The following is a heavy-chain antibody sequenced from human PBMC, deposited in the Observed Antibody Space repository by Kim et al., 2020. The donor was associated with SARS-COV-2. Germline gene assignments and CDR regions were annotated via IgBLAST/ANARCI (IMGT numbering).Heavy chain of an antibody. J-gene: IGHJ6*02. CDR2: SDT. V-gene: IGHV5-51*01. CDR3: ARSLSGMDV. Sequence: SDTRYSPSFQGQVTISADKSISTAYLQWSSLKASDTAMYYCARSLSGMDVWGQGTTVTVSS.